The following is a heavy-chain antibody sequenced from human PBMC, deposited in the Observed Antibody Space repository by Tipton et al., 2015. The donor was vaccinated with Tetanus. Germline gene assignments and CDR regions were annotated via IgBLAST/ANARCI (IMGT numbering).Heavy chain of an antibody. CDR3: ARDRKEQWLSQIRYGMDV. CDR1: GGSISSSDYY. J-gene: IGHJ6*02. CDR2: VFYTGIT. D-gene: IGHD6-19*01. V-gene: IGHV4-39*07. Sequence: TLSLTCTVSGGSISSSDYYWAWLRQPPGSGLEWIGSVFYTGITYYNASLSSRLTISVDTSKNQFSLKLTSVTAADTAIYYCARDRKEQWLSQIRYGMDVWGQGTKVTVSS.